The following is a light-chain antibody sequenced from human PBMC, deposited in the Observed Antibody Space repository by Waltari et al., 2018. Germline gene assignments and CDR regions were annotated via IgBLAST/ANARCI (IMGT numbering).Light chain of an antibody. J-gene: IGLJ2*01. CDR3: QSADSSDTSPHVI. V-gene: IGLV3-25*03. CDR1: ALAKQY. Sequence: SYKLTQPPSVSVSPGQTARITCSGVALAKQYVYWYQQKPGQAPVLVMYKDTERPAGTPERFAGSSSGTTVTLTISGVQAEDEGHYYCQSADSSDTSPHVIFGGGTKLTVL. CDR2: KDT.